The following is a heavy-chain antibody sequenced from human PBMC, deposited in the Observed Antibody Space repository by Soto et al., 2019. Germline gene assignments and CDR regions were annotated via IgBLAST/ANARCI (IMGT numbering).Heavy chain of an antibody. V-gene: IGHV1-69*13. CDR1: GGTFSSYA. Sequence: ASVKVSCKASGGTFSSYAISWVRQAPGQGLEWMGGIIPIFGTANYAQKFQGRVTITADESTSTAYMELSSLRSEDTAVYYCARAHSRGYNWNGDWFDPWGQGTLVTVSS. CDR2: IIPIFGTA. D-gene: IGHD1-1*01. J-gene: IGHJ5*02. CDR3: ARAHSRGYNWNGDWFDP.